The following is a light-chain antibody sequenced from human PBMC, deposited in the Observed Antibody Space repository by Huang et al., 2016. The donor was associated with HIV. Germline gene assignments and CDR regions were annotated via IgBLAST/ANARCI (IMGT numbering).Light chain of an antibody. CDR1: QGISTW. CDR2: VAY. CDR3: QQAHTFPLT. Sequence: DIQMTQSPSSVSASVGDRVTITCRASQGISTWLVWYQQKPGRAPKCLIYVAYELQPGVPSRFSGSGSGTDFTLTISSLQPEDFATYYCQQAHTFPLTFGGGTKVEMK. J-gene: IGKJ4*01. V-gene: IGKV1D-12*01.